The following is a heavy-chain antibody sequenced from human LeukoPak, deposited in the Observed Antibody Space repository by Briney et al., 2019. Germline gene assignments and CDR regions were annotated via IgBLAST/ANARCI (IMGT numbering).Heavy chain of an antibody. CDR2: INANSGGT. V-gene: IGHV1-2*02. Sequence: ASVKVSCKASGYTLTGYYMHWVRQAPGQGLVWMGWINANSGGTNYAQKFQGRVTMTRDTSISTAYMELSRLRSDDTAVYYCARSSRYDIWTGYPYWGQGTLVTVSP. CDR3: ARSSRYDIWTGYPY. J-gene: IGHJ4*02. D-gene: IGHD3-9*01. CDR1: GYTLTGYY.